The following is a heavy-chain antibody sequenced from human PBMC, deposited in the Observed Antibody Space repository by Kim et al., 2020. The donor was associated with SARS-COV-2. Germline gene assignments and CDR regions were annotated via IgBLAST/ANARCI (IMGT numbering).Heavy chain of an antibody. CDR3: ARARGAANYNWFDP. CDR2: IIPIFGTA. J-gene: IGHJ5*02. CDR1: GGTFSSYA. V-gene: IGHV1-69*13. D-gene: IGHD1-26*01. Sequence: SVKVSCKASGGTFSSYAISWVRQAPGQGLEWMGGIIPIFGTANYAQKFQGRVTITADESTSTAYMELSSLRAEDTAVYYCARARGAANYNWFDPWGQGTLVTVSS.